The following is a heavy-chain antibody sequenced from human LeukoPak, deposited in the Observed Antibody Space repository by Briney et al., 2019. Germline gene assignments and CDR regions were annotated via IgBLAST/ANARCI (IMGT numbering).Heavy chain of an antibody. Sequence: ASVKVSRKASGYTFTGYYMHWVRQAPGRGLEWMGWINPNSGGTNYAQKFQGRVTMTRDTSISTAYMELSRLRSDDTAVYYCARGGGSGWYGRVVHYFDYWGQGTLVTVSS. CDR2: INPNSGGT. J-gene: IGHJ4*02. D-gene: IGHD6-19*01. CDR1: GYTFTGYY. V-gene: IGHV1-2*02. CDR3: ARGGGSGWYGRVVHYFDY.